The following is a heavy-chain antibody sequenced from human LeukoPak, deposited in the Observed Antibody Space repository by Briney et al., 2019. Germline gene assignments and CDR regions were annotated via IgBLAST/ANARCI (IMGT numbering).Heavy chain of an antibody. CDR2: INTDGSST. J-gene: IGHJ4*02. CDR3: TRDLSGTYYGRFDY. D-gene: IGHD1-26*01. Sequence: QAGGSLRLSCAASGFTFSSYWMHWVRQAPGKGLLWVSRINTDGSSTNFADSVRGRFTISRDSAKNTLYLQMNSLRAEDTAVYYCTRDLSGTYYGRFDYWGQGTLVTVSS. CDR1: GFTFSSYW. V-gene: IGHV3-74*01.